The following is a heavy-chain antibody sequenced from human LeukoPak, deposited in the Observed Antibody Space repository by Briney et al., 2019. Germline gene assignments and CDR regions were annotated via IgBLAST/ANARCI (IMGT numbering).Heavy chain of an antibody. CDR3: VGRNWAAGAAFDS. CDR1: GYTFTAYD. J-gene: IGHJ4*02. Sequence: ASVKVSCKASGYTFTAYDMHWVRQAPGQGLEWMGWIKCDSGGTEYSRNYRGRVTMTRDTSISTAYMELTRLTSDDTVVYYCVGRNWAAGAAFDSWGQGTQVTVSS. V-gene: IGHV1-2*02. CDR2: IKCDSGGT. D-gene: IGHD6-13*01.